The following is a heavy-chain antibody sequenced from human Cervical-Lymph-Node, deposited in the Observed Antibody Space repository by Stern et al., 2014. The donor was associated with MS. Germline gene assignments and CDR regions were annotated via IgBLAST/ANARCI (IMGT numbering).Heavy chain of an antibody. Sequence: QVQLVQSGAEVKKPGSSVRVSCKASGGSFKSSAFNWLRQAPGQGLEWKGDIVPMFAKANYAQKFQGRVTVTADEATNTVYMELSFLTSEDTAVYYCARERSIHYPAFAPWGQGTLVTVSS. CDR3: ARERSIHYPAFAP. V-gene: IGHV1-69*01. CDR1: GGSFKSSA. CDR2: IVPMFAKA. D-gene: IGHD3-10*01. J-gene: IGHJ5*02.